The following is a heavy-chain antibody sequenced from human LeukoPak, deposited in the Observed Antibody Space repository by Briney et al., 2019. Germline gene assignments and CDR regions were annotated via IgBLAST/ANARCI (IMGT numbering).Heavy chain of an antibody. Sequence: ASVKVSCKASGYTFTGYYIHWVRQAPGQGLEWMGWINPNSGGTNYAQKFQGRVTMTRDTSISTAYMELSRLRSDDTAVYYCARDRAAAGTGYFDYWGQGTLVTVSS. CDR3: ARDRAAAGTGYFDY. J-gene: IGHJ4*02. CDR1: GYTFTGYY. CDR2: INPNSGGT. V-gene: IGHV1-2*02. D-gene: IGHD6-13*01.